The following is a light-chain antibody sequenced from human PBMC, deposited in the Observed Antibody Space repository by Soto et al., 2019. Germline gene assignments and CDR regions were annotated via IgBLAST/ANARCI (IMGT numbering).Light chain of an antibody. CDR3: QQYDTYWT. CDR1: QSISNW. Sequence: DIHMTQSPSSVSSSLGDRVIITCRASQSISNWLAWYQQKPGKAPNLLIYKASSLKSGVPSRFSGSGSGTEFTLTISSLQPDDFATYYCQQYDTYWTFGQGTKVDI. J-gene: IGKJ1*01. CDR2: KAS. V-gene: IGKV1-5*03.